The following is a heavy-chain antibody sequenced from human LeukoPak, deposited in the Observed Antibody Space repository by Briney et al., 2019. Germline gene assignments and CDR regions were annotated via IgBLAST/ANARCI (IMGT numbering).Heavy chain of an antibody. V-gene: IGHV3-20*04. Sequence: PGGSLRLSCAASGFTFDDYGMSWVRQAPGKGLEWVSGINWNGGSTGYADSVKGRFTISRDNVKNSLYLQMNCLRAEDTALYYCARGIAFGGVIPRNYFDYWGQGTLVTVSS. CDR2: INWNGGST. CDR1: GFTFDDYG. J-gene: IGHJ4*02. D-gene: IGHD3-16*02. CDR3: ARGIAFGGVIPRNYFDY.